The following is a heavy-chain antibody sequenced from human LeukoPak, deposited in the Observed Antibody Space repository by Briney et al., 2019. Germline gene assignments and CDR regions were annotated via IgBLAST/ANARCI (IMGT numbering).Heavy chain of an antibody. CDR2: VSAHNGVR. Sequence: ASVKVSCKPSGHIDLDYGINWVRQAPGQGLEWMGWVSAHNGVRNYAETFQDRVTLTTDTSTATAFMELRGLKSDDTAVYYCAIVRSGHNYHFDFWGQGTLVTVSS. CDR3: AIVRSGHNYHFDF. CDR1: GHIDLDYG. J-gene: IGHJ4*02. D-gene: IGHD5-24*01. V-gene: IGHV1-18*01.